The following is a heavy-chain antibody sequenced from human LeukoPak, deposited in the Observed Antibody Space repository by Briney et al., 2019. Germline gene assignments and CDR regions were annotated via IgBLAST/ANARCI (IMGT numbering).Heavy chain of an antibody. D-gene: IGHD2-15*01. V-gene: IGHV1-69*13. J-gene: IGHJ4*02. CDR3: ARVGSYCSGGSCYSRDYYFDY. Sequence: VASVKVSCKASGGTFSSYAISWVRQAPGQGLEWMGGIIPIFGTANYAQKFQGRVTITADESTSTAYMELSSLRSEDTAVYYCARVGSYCSGGSCYSRDYYFDYWGQGTLVTVSS. CDR2: IIPIFGTA. CDR1: GGTFSSYA.